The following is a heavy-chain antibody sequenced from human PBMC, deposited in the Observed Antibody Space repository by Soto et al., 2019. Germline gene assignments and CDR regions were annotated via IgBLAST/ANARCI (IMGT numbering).Heavy chain of an antibody. CDR3: ERDVREDTAMDV. D-gene: IGHD5-18*01. V-gene: IGHV3-21*01. CDR1: GFTFSSYS. CDR2: IRTSSSYM. Sequence: PGGSLRLSCAASGFTFSSYSMNWVRQAPGKGLEWVSSIRTSSSYMFYADSVKGRFTISRDNAKNSLYLQMNSLRAEDTAMYYCERDVREDTAMDVWSQGTTVTVSS. J-gene: IGHJ6*02.